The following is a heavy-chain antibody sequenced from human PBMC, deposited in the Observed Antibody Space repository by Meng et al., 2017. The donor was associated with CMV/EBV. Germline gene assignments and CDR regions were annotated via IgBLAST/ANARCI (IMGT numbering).Heavy chain of an antibody. V-gene: IGHV3-49*04. J-gene: IGHJ5*02. CDR2: IRSKAYGGTT. CDR3: TANSGYSSSWFPGWFDP. CDR1: GFTFGDYA. Sequence: GGSLRLSCTASGFTFGDYAMSWVCQAPGKGLEWVGFIRSKAYGGTTEYAASVKGRFTISRDDSKSIAYLQMNSLKTEDTAVYYCTANSGYSSSWFPGWFDPWGQGTLVTVSS. D-gene: IGHD6-13*01.